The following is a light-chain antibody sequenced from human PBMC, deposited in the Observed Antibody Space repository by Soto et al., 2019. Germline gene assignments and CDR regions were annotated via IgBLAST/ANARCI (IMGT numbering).Light chain of an antibody. CDR3: MQTLQTPYT. CDR1: QSLLHGNGYNY. CDR2: LGS. J-gene: IGKJ2*01. V-gene: IGKV2-28*01. Sequence: DIVMTQSPLSLPVTPGEPASISCRSSQSLLHGNGYNYLDWYLQKPGQSPQLLIYLGSNRASGVPDRFSGSGSGTDFTLKISRLEAEDVGVYYCMQTLQTPYTFGQGTKLEIK.